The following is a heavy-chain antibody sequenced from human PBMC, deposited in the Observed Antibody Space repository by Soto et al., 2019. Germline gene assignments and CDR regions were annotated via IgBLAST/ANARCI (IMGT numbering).Heavy chain of an antibody. J-gene: IGHJ4*02. CDR3: AKSGGSGSSNRYFDS. Sequence: GGSLRLSCAASGFSFNTYSMNWVRQAPGKGLEWVSIISSGGATTYYADSVKGRFTISRDNSKNTVFLQMNSLRAEDTAVFYCAKSGGSGSSNRYFDSWGQGTLVTVSS. CDR1: GFSFNTYS. D-gene: IGHD6-6*01. V-gene: IGHV3-23*01. CDR2: ISSGGATT.